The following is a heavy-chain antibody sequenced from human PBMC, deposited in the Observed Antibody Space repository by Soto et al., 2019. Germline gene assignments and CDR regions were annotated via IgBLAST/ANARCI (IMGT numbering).Heavy chain of an antibody. Sequence: EVQLLESGVGRIQPGGSLRLSCAASGFTFSSYAMNWVRQVPGKGLQWVSGISGSGSSTYYSDSVRGRFTISRDNSRNTLYLQMSSLRVEDTALYYCAKGDRNQPAVVDYWGQGTLVTVSS. J-gene: IGHJ4*02. CDR3: AKGDRNQPAVVDY. D-gene: IGHD2-2*01. CDR1: GFTFSSYA. CDR2: ISGSGSST. V-gene: IGHV3-23*01.